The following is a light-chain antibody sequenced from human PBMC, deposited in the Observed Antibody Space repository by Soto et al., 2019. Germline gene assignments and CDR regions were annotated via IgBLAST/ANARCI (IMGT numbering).Light chain of an antibody. V-gene: IGLV2-14*01. CDR3: SSHTSSGTHVV. Sequence: QSALTQPASVSGSPGQSITISCTGTSSDVGGYNYVSWYQQHPGKAPKLMIYDVSNRPSGVSDRFSGSKSGNTASLNISGLQAEDEADYYCSSHTSSGTHVVLGGGTKLTVL. J-gene: IGLJ2*01. CDR1: SSDVGGYNY. CDR2: DVS.